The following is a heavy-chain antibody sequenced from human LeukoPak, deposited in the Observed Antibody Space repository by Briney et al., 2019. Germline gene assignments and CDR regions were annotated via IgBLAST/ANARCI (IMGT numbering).Heavy chain of an antibody. D-gene: IGHD3-22*01. CDR2: ISAYNGNT. V-gene: IGHV1-18*01. CDR3: ARDYYDSSGDSHDAFDI. Sequence: GASVKVSCKASGYTFTSYGISWVRQAPGQGLEWMGWISAYNGNTNYAQKLQGRVTMTTDTSTSTAYMELRSLRSDDTAVYYCARDYYDSSGDSHDAFDIWGQGTMVTVSS. J-gene: IGHJ3*02. CDR1: GYTFTSYG.